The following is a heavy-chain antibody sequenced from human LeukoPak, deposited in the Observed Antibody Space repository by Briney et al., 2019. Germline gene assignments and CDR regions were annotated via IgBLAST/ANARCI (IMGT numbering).Heavy chain of an antibody. CDR1: GFTFSSYS. CDR2: INPDGNKK. J-gene: IGHJ4*02. D-gene: IGHD5-18*01. V-gene: IGHV3-7*01. Sequence: GGSLRLSCAASGFTFSSYSMNWVRQAPGKGLEWVASINPDGNKKYSADSVKGRFTISRDNAENSLYLQMNSLRVEDTAFYYCARDLAYSRLDYWGQGMLVTVSS. CDR3: ARDLAYSRLDY.